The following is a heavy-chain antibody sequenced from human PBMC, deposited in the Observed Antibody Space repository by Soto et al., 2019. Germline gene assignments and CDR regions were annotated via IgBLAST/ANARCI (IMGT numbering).Heavy chain of an antibody. J-gene: IGHJ4*02. Sequence: PGGSLRLSCAASGFTFSSYWMSWVRQAPGKGLEWVANIKQDGSEKYYVDSVKGRFTISRDNAKNSLYLQMNSLRAEDTAVYYCARAEYYDFWSGPVGDYWGQGTLVTVSS. D-gene: IGHD3-3*01. CDR2: IKQDGSEK. CDR3: ARAEYYDFWSGPVGDY. CDR1: GFTFSSYW. V-gene: IGHV3-7*01.